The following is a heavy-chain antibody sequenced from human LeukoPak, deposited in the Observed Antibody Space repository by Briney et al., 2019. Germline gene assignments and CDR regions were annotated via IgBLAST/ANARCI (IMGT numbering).Heavy chain of an antibody. D-gene: IGHD3-22*01. CDR3: AKDSRYDSSGYYES. V-gene: IGHV3-9*03. CDR2: ISWNSGSI. Sequence: PGGSLRLSCAASGFTFDDYVMHWVRQAPGKGLEWVSGISWNSGSIGYADSVKGRFTISRDNAKNSLYLQMNSLRAEDMALYYCAKDSRYDSSGYYESWGQGTLVTVSS. CDR1: GFTFDDYV. J-gene: IGHJ5*02.